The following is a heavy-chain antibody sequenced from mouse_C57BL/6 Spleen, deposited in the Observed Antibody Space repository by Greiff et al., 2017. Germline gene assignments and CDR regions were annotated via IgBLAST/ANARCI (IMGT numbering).Heavy chain of an antibody. Sequence: LVEPGASVKMSCKASGYTFTDYNMHWVKQSHGKSLEWIGYINPNNGGTSYNQKFKGKATLTVNKSSSTAYMELRSLTSEDSAVYYCARGSYGSSYGYFDYWGQGTTLTVSS. CDR2: INPNNGGT. D-gene: IGHD1-1*01. CDR1: GYTFTDYN. V-gene: IGHV1-22*01. J-gene: IGHJ2*01. CDR3: ARGSYGSSYGYFDY.